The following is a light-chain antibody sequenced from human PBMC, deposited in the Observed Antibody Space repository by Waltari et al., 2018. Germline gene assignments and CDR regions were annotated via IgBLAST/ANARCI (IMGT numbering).Light chain of an antibody. CDR1: QSVLYSSNNKNY. CDR2: WAS. J-gene: IGKJ5*01. Sequence: DIVMTQSPDSLAVSLGERATINCKSSQSVLYSSNNKNYLAWYQQKPGQPPKLLIFWASTREPGVPDRFSGSGSGTDFTLTISSLQAEDVAVYYCQQYYSTAPIIFGQGTRLEIK. CDR3: QQYYSTAPII. V-gene: IGKV4-1*01.